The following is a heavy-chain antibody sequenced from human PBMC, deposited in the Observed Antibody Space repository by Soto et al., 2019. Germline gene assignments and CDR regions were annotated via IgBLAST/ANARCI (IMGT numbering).Heavy chain of an antibody. CDR1: GYTLTELS. Sequence: ASVKVSCKVSGYTLTELSMHWVRQAPGKGLEWMGGFDPEDGETIYAQKFQGRVTMTEDTSTDTAYMELSSLRSEDTAVYYCATDLPIVVVSAAHFHGMDVWGQGTTVTVSS. D-gene: IGHD2-2*01. J-gene: IGHJ6*02. CDR2: FDPEDGET. CDR3: ATDLPIVVVSAAHFHGMDV. V-gene: IGHV1-24*01.